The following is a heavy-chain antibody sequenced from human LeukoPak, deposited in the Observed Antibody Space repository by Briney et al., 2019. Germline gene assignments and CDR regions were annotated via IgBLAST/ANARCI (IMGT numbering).Heavy chain of an antibody. CDR1: GYTFTGYY. J-gene: IGHJ3*02. Sequence: ASVKVSCKASGYTFTGYYMHWVRQAPGQGLEWMGWINPNSGGTNYAQKFQGRVTMTRDTSISTAYMELSRLRSDDTAVYYCARAPGYSGYGGGAFDIWGQGTMVTVSS. CDR3: ARAPGYSGYGGGAFDI. V-gene: IGHV1-2*02. D-gene: IGHD5-12*01. CDR2: INPNSGGT.